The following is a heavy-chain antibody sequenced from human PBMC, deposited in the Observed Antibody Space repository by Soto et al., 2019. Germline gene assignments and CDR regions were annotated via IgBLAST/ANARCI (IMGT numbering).Heavy chain of an antibody. Sequence: QVQLVESGGGVVQPGRSLRLSCAASGFTFSSYGMHWVRQAPGKGLEWVAVVWYDGSNKYYADSVKGRFTISRDNSKNTLYLQMSSLRAEDTAVYYCARYMGGPYDYYYCMDVWGQGTTVTVSS. CDR1: GFTFSSYG. CDR2: VWYDGSNK. CDR3: ARYMGGPYDYYYCMDV. J-gene: IGHJ6*02. V-gene: IGHV3-33*01. D-gene: IGHD1-26*01.